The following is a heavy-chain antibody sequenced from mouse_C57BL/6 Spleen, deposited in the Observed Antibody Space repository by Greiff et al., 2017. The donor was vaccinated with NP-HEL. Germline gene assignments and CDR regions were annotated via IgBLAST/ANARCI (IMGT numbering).Heavy chain of an antibody. CDR3: ARSDYYGSSYWYFDV. Sequence: QVQLQQSGPELVKPGASVKLSCKASGYTFTSYDINWVKQRPGQGLEWIGWIYPRDGSTKYNEKFKGKATLTVDTSSSTAYMELLSLTSEDSAVYFCARSDYYGSSYWYFDVWGTGTTVTVSS. CDR2: IYPRDGST. J-gene: IGHJ1*03. CDR1: GYTFTSYD. D-gene: IGHD1-1*01. V-gene: IGHV1-85*01.